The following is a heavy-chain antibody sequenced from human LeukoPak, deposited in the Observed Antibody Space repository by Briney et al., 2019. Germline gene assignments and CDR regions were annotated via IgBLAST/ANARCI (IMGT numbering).Heavy chain of an antibody. CDR2: ISGSGGST. CDR1: GFTFSSYA. D-gene: IGHD3-10*01. CDR3: AKDRGRQGIRGIIISYYFDY. V-gene: IGHV3-23*01. J-gene: IGHJ4*02. Sequence: GGSLTLSCAASGFTFSSYAMSWFRQPPGKGLEWVSAISGSGGSTYYPDSVKGRFTISRDNSKNTLYLQMSSLRAEDTAVYYCAKDRGRQGIRGIIISYYFDYWGQGTLVTVSS.